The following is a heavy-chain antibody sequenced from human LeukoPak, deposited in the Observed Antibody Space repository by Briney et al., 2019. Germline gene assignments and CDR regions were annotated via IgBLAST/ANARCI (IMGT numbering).Heavy chain of an antibody. CDR3: ARVSLNWFDP. J-gene: IGHJ5*02. Sequence: PSETLSLTCTVSGGSISSSSYYWGWIRQPPGKGLEWIGSIYYSGSTYYNPSLKSRVTISVDTSKNQFSLKLSSVTAADTAVYYCARVSLNWFDPWGQGTLATVSS. CDR2: IYYSGST. V-gene: IGHV4-39*07. CDR1: GGSISSSSYY.